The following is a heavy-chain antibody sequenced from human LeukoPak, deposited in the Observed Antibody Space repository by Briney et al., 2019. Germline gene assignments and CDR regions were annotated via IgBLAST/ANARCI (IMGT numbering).Heavy chain of an antibody. CDR2: IRNNGGYT. V-gene: IGHV3-23*01. Sequence: GGSLRLSFAASGLTFGSYRLNWVRQAPGKGREWFPPIRNNGGYTYYADSVQGRFTISRDNSKSTLCLQMNSLRAEDTAVYYCAKQLGYCSDGSCYFPYWGQGTLVTVSS. D-gene: IGHD2-15*01. CDR3: AKQLGYCSDGSCYFPY. CDR1: GLTFGSYR. J-gene: IGHJ4*02.